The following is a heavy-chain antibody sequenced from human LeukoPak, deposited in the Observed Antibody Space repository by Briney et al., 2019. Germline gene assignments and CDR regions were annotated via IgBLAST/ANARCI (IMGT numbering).Heavy chain of an antibody. D-gene: IGHD5-24*01. V-gene: IGHV3-23*01. Sequence: PGVSLRLSFAASGFTFSSYAMSWVRQAPGKGLEWVSAISGSGGSTYYADSVEGRFTISRDNSKSTLFLQMNSLRAEDTAVYYCAKDPRVGSRVATPCHWGQGTLVTVSS. CDR3: AKDPRVGSRVATPCH. J-gene: IGHJ4*02. CDR2: ISGSGGST. CDR1: GFTFSSYA.